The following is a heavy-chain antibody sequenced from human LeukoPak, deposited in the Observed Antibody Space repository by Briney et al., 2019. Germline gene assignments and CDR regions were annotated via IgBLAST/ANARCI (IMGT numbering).Heavy chain of an antibody. Sequence: GGSLRLSCAASGFIFTNYFMSWVRQAPGKGLEWVASIKHDGSEKYYVDSVRGRFTISRDNTMNSLYLQMSSLRAEDTAVYYCATDRGWRTSGYYLHYFEYWGQGTLVTVSS. CDR2: IKHDGSEK. J-gene: IGHJ4*02. CDR3: ATDRGWRTSGYYLHYFEY. V-gene: IGHV3-7*01. D-gene: IGHD3-3*01. CDR1: GFIFTNYF.